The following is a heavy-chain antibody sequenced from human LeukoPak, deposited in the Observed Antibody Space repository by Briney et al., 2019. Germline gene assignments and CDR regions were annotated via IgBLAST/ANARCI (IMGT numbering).Heavy chain of an antibody. J-gene: IGHJ4*02. CDR1: GFTFSNYA. Sequence: PEGSLRLSCKASGFTFSNYAMNWVRQAPGKGLEWVSSITSVSSYKYYADSVKGRFTISRDNAKNSPFLQMNSLRAEDTAIYYCARDPTADDYWGQGTLVTVSS. CDR3: ARDPTADDY. V-gene: IGHV3-21*01. CDR2: ITSVSSYK. D-gene: IGHD2-2*01.